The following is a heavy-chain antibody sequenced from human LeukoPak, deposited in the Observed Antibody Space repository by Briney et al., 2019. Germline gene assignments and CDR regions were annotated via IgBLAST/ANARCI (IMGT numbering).Heavy chain of an antibody. J-gene: IGHJ4*02. V-gene: IGHV3-30*02. D-gene: IGHD1-26*01. Sequence: GGSLRLSCAASGFIFSNYGMHWVRQAPGKGLEWVAFIRFDGGNTYYADFVRGRFTISRDNSKNTLYLQINSLRAEDTAVYYCAKDWEVFPSGSFSYFDYWGQGTLVTVSS. CDR3: AKDWEVFPSGSFSYFDY. CDR1: GFIFSNYG. CDR2: IRFDGGNT.